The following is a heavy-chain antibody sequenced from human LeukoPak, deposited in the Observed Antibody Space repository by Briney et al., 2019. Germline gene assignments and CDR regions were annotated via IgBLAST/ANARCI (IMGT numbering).Heavy chain of an antibody. D-gene: IGHD3-10*01. CDR1: GFSFSSYA. Sequence: PGGSLRLSCAASGFSFSSYAMNWVRQAPGKGLEWVSIIFGNGDTTYYADSVKGQFTVSRDNSKDTLYLQMSDLRPDDTAIYYCAKRNTMVRGGPCFDYWGQGLLVTVSS. J-gene: IGHJ4*02. CDR3: AKRNTMVRGGPCFDY. CDR2: IFGNGDTT. V-gene: IGHV3-23*01.